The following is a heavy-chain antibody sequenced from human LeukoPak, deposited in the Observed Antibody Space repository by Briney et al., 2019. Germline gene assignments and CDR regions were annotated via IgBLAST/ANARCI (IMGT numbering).Heavy chain of an antibody. CDR2: INHSGST. J-gene: IGHJ4*02. Sequence: ASETLSLTCAVYGGSFSGYYWSWIRQPPRKGLEWIGEINHSGSTNYNPSLKSRVTISVDTSKNQFSLTLSSVTPADTAVYYCARGPSVLHFDYWGQRTLVTVSS. D-gene: IGHD4/OR15-4a*01. V-gene: IGHV4-34*01. CDR3: ARGPSVLHFDY. CDR1: GGSFSGYY.